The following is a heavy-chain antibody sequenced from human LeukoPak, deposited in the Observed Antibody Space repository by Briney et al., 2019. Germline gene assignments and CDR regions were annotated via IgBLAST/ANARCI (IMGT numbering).Heavy chain of an antibody. CDR1: GVSFSSYY. J-gene: IGHJ6*02. Sequence: ETLSLTCAVYGVSFSSYYWSWVRQAPGKGLEWVSAISSSGGSTYYADSVKGRFTISRDKSKNTLYLQMNSLRAEDTAVYYCAKDLAVAGRGLYYFGMDVWGQGTTVTVSS. CDR2: ISSSGGST. D-gene: IGHD6-19*01. CDR3: AKDLAVAGRGLYYFGMDV. V-gene: IGHV3-23*01.